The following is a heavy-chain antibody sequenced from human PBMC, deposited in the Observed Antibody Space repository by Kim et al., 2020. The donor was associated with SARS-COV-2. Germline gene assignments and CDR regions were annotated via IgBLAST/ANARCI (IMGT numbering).Heavy chain of an antibody. CDR2: ISSSSSYI. CDR3: ARVPEGRPNWFDP. Sequence: GGSLRLSCAASGFTFSSYSMNWVRQAPGKGLEWVSSISSSSSYIYYADSVKGRFTISRDNAKNSLYLQMNSLRAEDTAVYYCARVPEGRPNWFDPWGQGTLVTVSS. CDR1: GFTFSSYS. J-gene: IGHJ5*02. V-gene: IGHV3-21*01.